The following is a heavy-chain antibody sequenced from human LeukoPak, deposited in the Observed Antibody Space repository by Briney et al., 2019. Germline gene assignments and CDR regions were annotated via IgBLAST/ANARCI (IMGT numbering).Heavy chain of an antibody. CDR3: AKQEGALIQNWCFDH. J-gene: IGHJ4*02. Sequence: GGSLRLSCGASGFTFSDFAMSWVRLAPGEGLEWFSSIEKDASRAYYADSVRGRFTVSRDNSKNTLYLQMSSLRVEDTALYYCAKQEGALIQNWCFDHWGLGTLVTVSS. CDR1: GFTFSDFA. CDR2: IEKDASRA. D-gene: IGHD1-26*01. V-gene: IGHV3-23*03.